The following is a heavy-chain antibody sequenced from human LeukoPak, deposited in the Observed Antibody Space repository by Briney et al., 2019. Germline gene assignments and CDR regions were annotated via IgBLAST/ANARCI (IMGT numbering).Heavy chain of an antibody. CDR3: ARWRGSFGFDY. J-gene: IGHJ4*02. CDR2: IYTSGST. V-gene: IGHV3-66*02. Sequence: GGSLRLTCAASGFSVSSTYMSWVRQAPGKGLEWVSLIYTSGSTFYADSVMGRFTISRDNSKNTLFLQMNSLRAEDSAVYYCARWRGSFGFDYWGQGTLVTVSS. CDR1: GFSVSSTY. D-gene: IGHD1-26*01.